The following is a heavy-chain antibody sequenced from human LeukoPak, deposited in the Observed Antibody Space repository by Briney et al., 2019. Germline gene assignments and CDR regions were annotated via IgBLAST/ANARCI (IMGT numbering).Heavy chain of an antibody. D-gene: IGHD6-19*01. Sequence: GGSLRLSCAASGFTFSSYSMNWVRQAPGKGLEWVSYISSSSSTIYYADSVKGRFTISRDNAKNSLYLQMSSLRAEDTAVYYCARDVEEQWLVRFTDYWGQGTLVTVSS. V-gene: IGHV3-48*04. CDR3: ARDVEEQWLVRFTDY. J-gene: IGHJ4*02. CDR2: ISSSSSTI. CDR1: GFTFSSYS.